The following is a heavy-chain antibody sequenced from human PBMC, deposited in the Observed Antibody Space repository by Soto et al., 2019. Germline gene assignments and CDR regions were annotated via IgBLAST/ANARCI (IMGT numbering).Heavy chain of an antibody. D-gene: IGHD1-26*01. V-gene: IGHV4-34*01. CDR2: INHSGGT. Sequence: SETLSLTCAVYGGSFSGYYWSWIRQPPGKGLEWIGEINHSGGTNYNPSLKSRVTISLDTSKNQFSLKLSSVTAADTAVYYCARAGATTLSDYWGQGTLVTVSS. CDR3: ARAGATTLSDY. CDR1: GGSFSGYY. J-gene: IGHJ4*02.